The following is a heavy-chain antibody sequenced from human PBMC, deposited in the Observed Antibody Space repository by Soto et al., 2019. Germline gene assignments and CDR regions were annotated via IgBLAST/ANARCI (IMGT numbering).Heavy chain of an antibody. V-gene: IGHV4-59*08. CDR1: SGPAGSHN. J-gene: IGHJ6*02. Sequence: QVRLQHSAPGLGNPPKTRSLPSTVPSGPAGSHNWAGLRPPPGRGLEWIGYAYNTGDTAYNPSLRGRVTISADTSTNDISLTLTSVTAADTAVYYCVRQGIDYLHGLVDVWGQGTTVSVSS. CDR2: AYNTGDT. CDR3: VRQGIDYLHGLVDV. D-gene: IGHD4-17*01.